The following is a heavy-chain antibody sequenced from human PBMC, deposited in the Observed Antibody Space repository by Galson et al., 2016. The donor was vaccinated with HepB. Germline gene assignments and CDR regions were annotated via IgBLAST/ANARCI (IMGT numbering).Heavy chain of an antibody. CDR2: ISGSGGGA. CDR1: GFTFRSYG. D-gene: IGHD3-10*01. CDR3: AKEGRPGDGLDV. J-gene: IGHJ6*02. Sequence: SLRLSCAASGFTFRSYGMNWVRQAPGKGLEWVSGISGSGGGAYYGDSVKGRFTISRDNSKNTLHLQINSLRAEDTAVYYCAKEGRPGDGLDVWGQGTTVTVSS. V-gene: IGHV3-23*01.